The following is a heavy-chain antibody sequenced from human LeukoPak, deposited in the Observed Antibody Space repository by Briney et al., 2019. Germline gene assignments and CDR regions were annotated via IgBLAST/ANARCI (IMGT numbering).Heavy chain of an antibody. CDR1: GYTFTSNY. Sequence: ASVKVSCKAFGYTFTSNYMHWVRHAPGQGPEWMGVISPSGGSTTYAQKFQGRVTLTRDMSTSKDYLELSSLRSEDTAVYYCARDLKRGYSSGRYSWGTGSSNDYWGQGTLVTVSS. CDR3: ARDLKRGYSSGRYSWGTGSSNDY. CDR2: ISPSGGST. J-gene: IGHJ4*02. V-gene: IGHV1-46*01. D-gene: IGHD6-19*01.